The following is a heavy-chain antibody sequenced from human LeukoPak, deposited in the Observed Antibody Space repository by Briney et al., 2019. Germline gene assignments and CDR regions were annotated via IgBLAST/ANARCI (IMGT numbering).Heavy chain of an antibody. CDR2: INPNSGGT. Sequence: ASVKVSCKASGYTFTGYYMHWVRQAPGQGLEWMGWINPNSGGTSYAQRLQGRVTMTRDTSISTAYMELSRLRSDDTAVYYCARDRYYGSGSYVGDYWGQGTLVTVSS. V-gene: IGHV1-2*02. D-gene: IGHD3-10*01. J-gene: IGHJ4*02. CDR1: GYTFTGYY. CDR3: ARDRYYGSGSYVGDY.